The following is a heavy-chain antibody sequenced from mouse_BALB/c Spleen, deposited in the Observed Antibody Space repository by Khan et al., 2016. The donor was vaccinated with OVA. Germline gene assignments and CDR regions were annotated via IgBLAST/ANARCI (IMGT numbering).Heavy chain of an antibody. V-gene: IGHV2-6-1*01. CDR3: ARQPYYHYNIMDY. CDR2: IWSDGST. CDR1: GFSLTNYG. D-gene: IGHD2-10*01. Sequence: VQLKESGPGLAVPSQSLSITCTISGFSLTNYGVHWIRQPPGKGLEWLVVIWSDGSTTYNSALQSRLTITKDNSQSQVFLKMNGLQTDDTAIYFCARQPYYHYNIMDYWGQGTSVTVSS. J-gene: IGHJ4*01.